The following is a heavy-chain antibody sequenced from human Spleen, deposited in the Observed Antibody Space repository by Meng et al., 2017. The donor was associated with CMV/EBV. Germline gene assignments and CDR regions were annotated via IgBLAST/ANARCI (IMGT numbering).Heavy chain of an antibody. CDR2: LYIDGST. D-gene: IGHD2-2*01. J-gene: IGHJ6*02. Sequence: GGSLRLSCAASGFIVSSDNMNWVRQSPGKGLEWVSILYIDGSTSYAASVKGRFTISRDNSKNTLNLQMNSLRDEDTAIYYCARDRWDYCSTPSCPTDYYYYGMDVWGQGTTVTVSS. CDR3: ARDRWDYCSTPSCPTDYYYYGMDV. CDR1: GFIVSSDN. V-gene: IGHV3-53*01.